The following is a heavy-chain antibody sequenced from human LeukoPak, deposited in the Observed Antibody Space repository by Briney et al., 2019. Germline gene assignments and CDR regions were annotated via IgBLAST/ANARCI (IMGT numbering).Heavy chain of an antibody. D-gene: IGHD3-9*01. Sequence: PGGSLRLSCAASGFTFSSYGMHWVRQAPGKGLEWVAVIWYDGSNKYYAGSVKGRFTISRDNSKNTLYLQMNSLRAEDTAVYYCARAGYDILTGYPHDNWFDPWGQGTLVTVSS. J-gene: IGHJ5*02. CDR3: ARAGYDILTGYPHDNWFDP. CDR2: IWYDGSNK. CDR1: GFTFSSYG. V-gene: IGHV3-33*01.